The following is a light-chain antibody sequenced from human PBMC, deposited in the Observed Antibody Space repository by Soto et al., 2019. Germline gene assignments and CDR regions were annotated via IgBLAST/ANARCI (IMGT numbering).Light chain of an antibody. CDR1: QSLLYGSTNKNY. CDR3: QQYYGVWT. J-gene: IGKJ1*01. V-gene: IGKV4-1*01. CDR2: WAS. Sequence: DIVMTQSPDSLAVSLGERATINCKSSQSLLYGSTNKNYLAWYQQKPGQPPKLLIYWASTRESGVPDRFSGSGSGTDFTLTISSLQAEDVAVYFCQQYYGVWTFGQGTKVEIK.